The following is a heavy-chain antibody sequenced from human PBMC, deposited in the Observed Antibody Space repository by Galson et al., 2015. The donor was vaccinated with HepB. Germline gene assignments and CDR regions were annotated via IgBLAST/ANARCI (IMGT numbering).Heavy chain of an antibody. J-gene: IGHJ6*02. CDR2: IYPGDSDT. V-gene: IGHV5-51*01. D-gene: IGHD1-1*01. CDR1: GYSFTSYW. Sequence: QSGAEVKKPGESLKISCKGSGYSFTSYWIGWVRQMPGKGLEWMGIIYPGDSDTRYSPSFQGQVTISADKSISTAYLQWSSLKASDTAMYYCAGHQVVQLERRNYYGMDVWGQGTTVTVSS. CDR3: AGHQVVQLERRNYYGMDV.